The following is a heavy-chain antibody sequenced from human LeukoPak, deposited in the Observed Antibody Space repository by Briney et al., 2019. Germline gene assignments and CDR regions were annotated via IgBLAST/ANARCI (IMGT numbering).Heavy chain of an antibody. J-gene: IGHJ4*02. D-gene: IGHD6-13*01. CDR1: GYTFTGYY. CDR2: INPNSGGT. CDR3: ARDFLGIAAAGRFGY. Sequence: ASVKVSCKASGYTFTGYYMHWVRQAPGQGLEWMGWINPNSGGTNYAQKFQGRVTMTTDTSTSTAYMELRSLRSDDTAVYYCARDFLGIAAAGRFGYWGQGTLVTVSS. V-gene: IGHV1-2*02.